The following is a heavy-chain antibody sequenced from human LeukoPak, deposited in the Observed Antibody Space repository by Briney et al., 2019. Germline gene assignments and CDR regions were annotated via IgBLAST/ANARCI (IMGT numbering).Heavy chain of an antibody. V-gene: IGHV4-61*01. D-gene: IGHD3-3*01. Sequence: PSETLSLTCTVSGGSASSSSYYWSWIRQPPGKGLEWIGYIYYSGSTNYNPSLKSRVTISVDTSKNQFSLKLSSVTAADTAVYYCARGKSRFDADYWGQGTLVTVSS. CDR1: GGSASSSSYY. J-gene: IGHJ4*02. CDR3: ARGKSRFDADY. CDR2: IYYSGST.